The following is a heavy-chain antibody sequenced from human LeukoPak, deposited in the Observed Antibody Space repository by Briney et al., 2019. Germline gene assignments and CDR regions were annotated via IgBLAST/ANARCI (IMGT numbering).Heavy chain of an antibody. V-gene: IGHV3-23*01. J-gene: IGHJ4*02. D-gene: IGHD6-6*01. CDR2: ISGSGGST. CDR1: GFTFSSYA. CDR3: APPTAGSSSFDY. Sequence: GGSLRLSCAASGFTFSSYAMSWVRQAPGKWLEWVSAISGSGGSTYYADSVKGRFTISRDNSKNTLYLQMNSLRAEDTAVYYCAPPTAGSSSFDYWGQGTLVTVSS.